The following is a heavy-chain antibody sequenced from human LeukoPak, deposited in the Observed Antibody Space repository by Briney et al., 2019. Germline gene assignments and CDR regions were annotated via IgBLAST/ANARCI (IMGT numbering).Heavy chain of an antibody. CDR1: GYTFTSYY. CDR3: ARGRIAAAGTAWFDP. CDR2: INPSGGST. Sequence: ASVKVSCKASGYTFTSYYMHWVRQAPGQGLEWMGIINPSGGSTSYAQKFQGRVTMTRDTSTSTAYMELRSLRSDDTAVYYCARGRIAAAGTAWFDPWGQGTLVTVSS. J-gene: IGHJ5*02. D-gene: IGHD6-13*01. V-gene: IGHV1-46*01.